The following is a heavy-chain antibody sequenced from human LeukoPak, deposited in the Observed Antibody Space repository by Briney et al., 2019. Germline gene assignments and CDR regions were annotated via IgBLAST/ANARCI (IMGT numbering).Heavy chain of an antibody. CDR1: GGSISSYY. CDR3: ARAVAGSWFDP. V-gene: IGHV4-59*12. CDR2: IYYSGST. D-gene: IGHD6-19*01. Sequence: SETLSLTCTVSGGSISSYYWSWIRQPPGKGLEWIGYIYYSGSTNCNPSLKSRVTLSVDTSKNQFSLNLTSVTAADTAVYYCARAVAGSWFDPWGQGTLVTVSS. J-gene: IGHJ5*02.